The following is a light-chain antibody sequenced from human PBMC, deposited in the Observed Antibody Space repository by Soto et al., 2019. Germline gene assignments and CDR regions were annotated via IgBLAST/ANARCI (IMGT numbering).Light chain of an antibody. CDR2: GAS. J-gene: IGKJ5*01. Sequence: EIAVTQSPATLSLSPGEHVTLSCGASQSVPSRIAWYQQKPGQAPSLLVYGASTRATGVPDRFSGSGSGTEFTLTISSLKSEDYAVYYCQQYKSWPPITFGQGTRLEIK. V-gene: IGKV3-15*01. CDR3: QQYKSWPPIT. CDR1: QSVPSR.